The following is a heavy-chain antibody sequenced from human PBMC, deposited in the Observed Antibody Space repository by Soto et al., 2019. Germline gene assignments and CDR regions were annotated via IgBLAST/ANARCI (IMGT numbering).Heavy chain of an antibody. CDR2: VSPHAANT. CDR1: GFTFDSCG. J-gene: IGHJ6*02. V-gene: IGHV3-23*01. Sequence: GGSLRLSCVASGFTFDSCGMNWVRQAPGKGLGWVAGVSPHAANTYYADSVRGRFIISRDNSKNTLYRQMNSLRAEDTAVYYCARGRFLEWSTYYYGMDVWGQGTTVTVS. D-gene: IGHD3-3*01. CDR3: ARGRFLEWSTYYYGMDV.